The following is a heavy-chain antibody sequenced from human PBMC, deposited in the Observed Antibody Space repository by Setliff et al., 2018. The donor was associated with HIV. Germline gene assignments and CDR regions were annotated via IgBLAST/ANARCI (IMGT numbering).Heavy chain of an antibody. Sequence: SETLSLTCTVSGGSISNHYWSWIRQPPGKGPEWIGTIYNRGRTSYNPSLKSRVTMSVDTSTSQFSLRLTSMTAADTAVYYCARAYYDHLWASYRFDYWGQGTLVTVSS. CDR1: GGSISNHY. V-gene: IGHV4-59*11. J-gene: IGHJ4*02. D-gene: IGHD3-16*02. CDR3: ARAYYDHLWASYRFDY. CDR2: IYNRGRT.